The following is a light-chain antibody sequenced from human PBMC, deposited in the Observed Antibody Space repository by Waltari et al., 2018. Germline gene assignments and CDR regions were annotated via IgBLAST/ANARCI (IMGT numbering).Light chain of an antibody. CDR3: QQFNTYPLT. CDR1: QDISSY. V-gene: IGKV1-9*01. J-gene: IGKJ5*01. CDR2: AAF. Sequence: TCRASQDISSYLAWYQQKPGKAPNLLIYAAFTLQSGVPSRFSGSGSGTDFTLTISSLQPEDFATYYCQQFNTYPLTFGQGTRLEIK.